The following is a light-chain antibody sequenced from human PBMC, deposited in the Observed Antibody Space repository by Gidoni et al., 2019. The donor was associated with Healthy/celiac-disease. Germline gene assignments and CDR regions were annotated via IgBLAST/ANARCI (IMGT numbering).Light chain of an antibody. CDR3: QQRSNWPLFT. V-gene: IGKV3-11*01. CDR1: QSVSSY. Sequence: EIVLTRSPATLSLSPGERATLSCRASQSVSSYLAWYQQKPGQAPRLLIDDASNRATGIPARFSGSGSGTDFTLTISSLEPEDFAVYYCQQRSNWPLFTFGGGTKVEIK. J-gene: IGKJ4*01. CDR2: DAS.